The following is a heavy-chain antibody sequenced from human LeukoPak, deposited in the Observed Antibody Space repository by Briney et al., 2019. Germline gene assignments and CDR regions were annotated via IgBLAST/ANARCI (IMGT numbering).Heavy chain of an antibody. CDR2: ISSSGSTI. CDR1: GFTFSDYY. Sequence: GGSLRLSCAASGFTFSDYYMNWIRQAPGKGLEWVSYISSSGSTIYYADSVKGRFTISRDNAKNSLYLQMNSLRAEDTAVYYCARTQQQLVLFDYWGQGTLVTVSS. CDR3: ARTQQQLVLFDY. D-gene: IGHD6-13*01. J-gene: IGHJ4*02. V-gene: IGHV3-11*04.